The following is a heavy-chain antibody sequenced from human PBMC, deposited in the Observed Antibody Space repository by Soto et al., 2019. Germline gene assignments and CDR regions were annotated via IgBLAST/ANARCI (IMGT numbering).Heavy chain of an antibody. CDR3: ARLGDYGDYGGYFDY. CDR1: GYSFTSYW. J-gene: IGHJ4*02. Sequence: GESLKISCKGSGYSFTSYWIGWVRQMPGKGLEWMGIIYPGDSDTRYSPSFQGRVTISADKSISTAYLQWSSLKASDTAMYYCARLGDYGDYGGYFDYWGQGTLVTVSS. V-gene: IGHV5-51*01. CDR2: IYPGDSDT. D-gene: IGHD4-17*01.